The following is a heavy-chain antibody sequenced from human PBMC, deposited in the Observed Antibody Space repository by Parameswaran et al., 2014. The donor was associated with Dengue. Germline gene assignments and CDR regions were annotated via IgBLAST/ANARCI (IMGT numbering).Heavy chain of an antibody. CDR3: ASYDFWYGSHPRSFDY. Sequence: WIRQPPGKGLEWLGYIYHTGTTIYNPSLTSRINMSVDKSKNQFSLKLTSVTAADTAVYYCASYDFWYGSHPRSFDYWGQGTLVTVSS. CDR2: IYHTGTT. J-gene: IGHJ4*02. V-gene: IGHV4-31*02. D-gene: IGHD3-3*01.